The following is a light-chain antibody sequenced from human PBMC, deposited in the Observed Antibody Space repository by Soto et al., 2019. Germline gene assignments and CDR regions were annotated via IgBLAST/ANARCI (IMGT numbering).Light chain of an antibody. CDR2: KAA. V-gene: IGKV1-5*03. CDR1: QSISSS. Sequence: DLQMTQSGSTLSASVGDRVVVTCRASQSISSSLAWYQQKPGKAPKLLIYKAASLESGVPSRFSGSGSGTDFTLTISSLHPEDVATYYCHQNNSYPRTFGGGT. CDR3: HQNNSYPRT. J-gene: IGKJ4*01.